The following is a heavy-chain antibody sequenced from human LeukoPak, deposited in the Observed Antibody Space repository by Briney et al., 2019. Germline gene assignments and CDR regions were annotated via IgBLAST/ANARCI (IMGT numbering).Heavy chain of an antibody. D-gene: IGHD3-22*01. V-gene: IGHV1-2*02. Sequence: GASVKVSCKASGYTFTGYYMHWVRQAPGQGLEWMGWINPNSGGTNYAQKFQGRVTMTRDTSISTAYMELSRLRSDDTAVYYCARDGRPYYYDSSGYLDWGQGTLVTVSS. CDR3: ARDGRPYYYDSSGYLD. CDR1: GYTFTGYY. CDR2: INPNSGGT. J-gene: IGHJ4*02.